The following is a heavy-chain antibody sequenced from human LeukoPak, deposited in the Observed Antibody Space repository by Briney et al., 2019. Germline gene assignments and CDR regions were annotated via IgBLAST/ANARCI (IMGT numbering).Heavy chain of an antibody. CDR1: GFTYSLFW. Sequence: GGSLRLSCAASGFTYSLFWMSWVRQAPGKGLEWVANIKQDGSEKYYVDSVKGRFTISRDNAERSLYLQMNSLRAEDTAVYYCARERAGTIRTIDYWGQGTLVTVSS. J-gene: IGHJ4*02. V-gene: IGHV3-7*01. CDR2: IKQDGSEK. CDR3: ARERAGTIRTIDY. D-gene: IGHD1-7*01.